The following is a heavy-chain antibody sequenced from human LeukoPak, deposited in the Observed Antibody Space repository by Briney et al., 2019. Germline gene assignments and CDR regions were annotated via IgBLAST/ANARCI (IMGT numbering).Heavy chain of an antibody. CDR2: IKQDGSEK. V-gene: IGHV3-7*03. D-gene: IGHD6-19*01. Sequence: GGSLRLSCAASGFTFSSYWMSWVRQAPGKGLEWVASIKQDGSEKYYVDSAKGRFTISRDNAKNSLYLQMNSLRAEDTAVYYCARDGSGSGWYGGDNGGKGPRVTVSS. CDR3: ARDGSGSGWYGGDN. J-gene: IGHJ4*02. CDR1: GFTFSSYW.